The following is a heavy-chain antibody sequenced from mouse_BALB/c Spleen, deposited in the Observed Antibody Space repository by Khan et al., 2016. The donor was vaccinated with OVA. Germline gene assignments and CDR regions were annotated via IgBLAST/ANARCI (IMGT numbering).Heavy chain of an antibody. Sequence: QIQSVQSGPELKKPGETVKISCKAFGYTFTNNGMNWVKQNPGKGLKWMGWINTHTGEPTYVDDFKGRFAFSLQPSAATAYLQINNHKNEDTATYFCARVGYAGTMDYWGQGTSVTVSS. V-gene: IGHV9-3-1*01. CDR3: ARVGYAGTMDY. D-gene: IGHD2-14*01. J-gene: IGHJ4*01. CDR2: INTHTGEP. CDR1: GYTFTNNG.